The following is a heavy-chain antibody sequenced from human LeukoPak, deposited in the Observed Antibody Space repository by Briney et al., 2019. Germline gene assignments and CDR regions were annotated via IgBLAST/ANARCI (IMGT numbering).Heavy chain of an antibody. Sequence: SETLSLTCTVSGGSISSSSYYWGWVRQPPGTGLEWIGSIYYSGSTYYNPSLKSRVTISVDTSKNQFSLKLSSVTAADTAVYYCARYLLWFGELPKPYYFDYWGQGTLVTVSS. D-gene: IGHD3-10*01. V-gene: IGHV4-39*01. CDR3: ARYLLWFGELPKPYYFDY. J-gene: IGHJ4*02. CDR1: GGSISSSSYY. CDR2: IYYSGST.